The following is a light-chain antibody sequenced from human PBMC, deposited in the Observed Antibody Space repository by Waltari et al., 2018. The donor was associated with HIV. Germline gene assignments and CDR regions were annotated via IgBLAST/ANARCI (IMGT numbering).Light chain of an antibody. Sequence: FVLTQSPGTLSLSPGERATLSCRASQTVGNTYLAWYQQKPGQAPRLLIYGASSRATGIPDRFSGSGSGTDFNLTIRRLEPEDFAFYYCQQYGSSPQTFGQGTKVEIK. CDR1: QTVGNTY. V-gene: IGKV3-20*01. CDR3: QQYGSSPQT. J-gene: IGKJ1*01. CDR2: GAS.